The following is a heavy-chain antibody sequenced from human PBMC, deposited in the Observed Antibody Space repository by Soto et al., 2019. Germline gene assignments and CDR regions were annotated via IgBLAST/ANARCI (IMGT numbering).Heavy chain of an antibody. Sequence: PGESLTISCTCSGYSFTRYWISWVRQMPGKGLEWMGRIDPSDSYTNYSPSFQGHVTISADKSISTAYLQWSSLKASDTAMYYCARHSESLRYFSSYWGQGTLVTVSS. D-gene: IGHD3-9*01. J-gene: IGHJ4*02. CDR1: GYSFTRYW. CDR3: ARHSESLRYFSSY. CDR2: IDPSDSYT. V-gene: IGHV5-10-1*01.